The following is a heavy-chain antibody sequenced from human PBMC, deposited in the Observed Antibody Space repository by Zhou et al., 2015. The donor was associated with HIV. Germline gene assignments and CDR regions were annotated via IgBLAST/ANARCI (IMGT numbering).Heavy chain of an antibody. V-gene: IGHV1-69*12. Sequence: QVHLDQSGAEVKKPGSSVKVSCKASGGTFSSSEITWVRQAPGQGLEWMGGIIPMFGTTNYAQKFQGRVTLVADESTSTAYMELTSLTSEDTAIYYCARLRDWNYFDYWGQGTLVTVSS. J-gene: IGHJ4*02. D-gene: IGHD5-24*01. CDR3: ARLRDWNYFDY. CDR1: GGTFSSSE. CDR2: IIPMFGTT.